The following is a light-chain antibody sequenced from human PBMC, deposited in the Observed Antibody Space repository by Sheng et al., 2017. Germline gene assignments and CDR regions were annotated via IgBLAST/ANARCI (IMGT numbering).Light chain of an antibody. CDR3: QQYGSSPFT. V-gene: IGKV3-20*01. CDR2: GAS. J-gene: IGKJ3*01. Sequence: EIVLTQSPGTLSLSPGERATLSCRASQSVSSSYLAWYQQKPGQAPRLLIYGASSRATGIPDRFSGSGSGTDFTLTISRLEPEDFAVYYCQQYGSSPFTFGPGTKRGYQT. CDR1: QSVSSSY.